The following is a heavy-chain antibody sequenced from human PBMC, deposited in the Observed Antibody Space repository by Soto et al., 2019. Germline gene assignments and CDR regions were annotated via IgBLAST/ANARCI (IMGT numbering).Heavy chain of an antibody. Sequence: QVQLVQSGAEVKKPGSSVKVSCKASGGTFSSYAISWVRQAPGQGLEWMGGIIPIFGTANYAQKFQGRVTITADESTSTAYRELGSLRSEDTAVYYCASGGTRRDGYKYYFDYWGQGTLVTVSS. CDR1: GGTFSSYA. V-gene: IGHV1-69*12. CDR2: IIPIFGTA. J-gene: IGHJ4*02. D-gene: IGHD5-12*01. CDR3: ASGGTRRDGYKYYFDY.